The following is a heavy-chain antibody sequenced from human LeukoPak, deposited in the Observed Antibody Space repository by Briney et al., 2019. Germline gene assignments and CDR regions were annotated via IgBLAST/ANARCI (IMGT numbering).Heavy chain of an antibody. V-gene: IGHV4-34*01. D-gene: IGHD3-10*01. Sequence: SETLSLTCAVYGGSFSGYYWSWIRQPPGKGLERIGEINHSGSTNYNPSLKSRVTISVDTSKNQFSLKLSSVTAADTAVYYCARGRGVWFGERSYYFDYWGQGTLVTVSS. J-gene: IGHJ4*02. CDR1: GGSFSGYY. CDR3: ARGRGVWFGERSYYFDY. CDR2: INHSGST.